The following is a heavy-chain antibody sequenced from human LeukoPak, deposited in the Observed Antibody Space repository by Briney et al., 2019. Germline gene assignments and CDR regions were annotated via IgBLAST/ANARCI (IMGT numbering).Heavy chain of an antibody. CDR2: ISLRSADT. J-gene: IGHJ4*02. CDR1: GFTFSSNA. CDR3: ARRGCYGGNCYPCDY. V-gene: IGHV3-23*01. D-gene: IGHD2-21*02. Sequence: PGGSLRLSCAASGFTFSSNAMSWVRQAPGKGLEWVSSISLRSADTNYADSVKGRFTISRDDSKNALYLQMSSLRAEDTAVYFCARRGCYGGNCYPCDYWGQGTLVTVSS.